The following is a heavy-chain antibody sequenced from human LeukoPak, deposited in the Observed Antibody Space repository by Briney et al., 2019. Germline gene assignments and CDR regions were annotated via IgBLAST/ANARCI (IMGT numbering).Heavy chain of an antibody. J-gene: IGHJ5*02. V-gene: IGHV3-30*02. CDR1: GFTFSSYG. D-gene: IGHD4-17*01. CDR3: AKGPVRSYGDYGDDP. CDR2: IRYDGSNK. Sequence: PGGSLRLSCAASGFTFSSYGMHWVRQAPGKGLEWVAFIRYDGSNKYYADSVKGRFTISRDNSKNTLYLQMNSLRAEDTAVYYCAKGPVRSYGDYGDDPWGQGTLVTVSS.